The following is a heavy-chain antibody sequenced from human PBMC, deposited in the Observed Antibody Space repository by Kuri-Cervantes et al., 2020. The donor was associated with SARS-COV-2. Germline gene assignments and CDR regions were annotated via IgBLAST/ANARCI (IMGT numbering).Heavy chain of an antibody. D-gene: IGHD6-19*01. CDR2: IIPDLGVT. CDR1: GGTFSSYT. CDR3: ARDRSAWPFDY. J-gene: IGHJ4*02. Sequence: SVKVSCKASGGTFSSYTISWVRQAPGQGLEWMGRIIPDLGVTNYARKFQGRVTITADKSTNTAYMDLNSLTSVDTAVYYCARDRSAWPFDYWGQGTLVTVSS. V-gene: IGHV1-69*04.